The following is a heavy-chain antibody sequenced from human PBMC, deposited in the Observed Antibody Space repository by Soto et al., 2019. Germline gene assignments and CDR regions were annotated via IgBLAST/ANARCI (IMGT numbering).Heavy chain of an antibody. Sequence: GGSLRLSCAASGFTVSSNYMSWVRQAPGKEMEWVSVIYSGGSTYYADSVKGRFTISRDNSKNTLYLQMNSLRAEDTAVYYCARVGDGYTRGYAFDIWGQGTMVTVSS. CDR2: IYSGGST. CDR3: ARVGDGYTRGYAFDI. D-gene: IGHD5-12*01. J-gene: IGHJ3*02. V-gene: IGHV3-53*01. CDR1: GFTVSSNY.